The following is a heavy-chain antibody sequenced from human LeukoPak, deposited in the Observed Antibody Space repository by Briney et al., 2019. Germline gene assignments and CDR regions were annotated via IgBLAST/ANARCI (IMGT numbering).Heavy chain of an antibody. CDR3: AGAPYGSEQCNWFDP. CDR1: GGSFSGYY. J-gene: IGHJ5*02. Sequence: SETLSLTCAVYGGSFSGYYWSWIRQPPGKGLEWIGEINHSGGTNYNPSLKSRVTISVDTSKNQFSLKLSSVTAADTAVYYCAGAPYGSEQCNWFDPWGQGTLVTVSS. V-gene: IGHV4-34*01. CDR2: INHSGGT. D-gene: IGHD3-10*01.